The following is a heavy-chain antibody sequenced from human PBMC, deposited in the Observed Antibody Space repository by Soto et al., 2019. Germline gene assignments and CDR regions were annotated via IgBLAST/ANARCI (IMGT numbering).Heavy chain of an antibody. CDR2: IYHSGST. D-gene: IGHD3-10*01. V-gene: IGHV4-4*02. CDR3: ARERAFGESSPGYYYYGMDV. CDR1: GGSISSSNR. J-gene: IGHJ6*02. Sequence: QVQLQESGPGLVKPSGTLSLTCAVSGGSISSSNRWSWVRQTPGKGLEWIGEIYHSGSTNYNPSLKSRVTISVDKSTNQFSLKLSSVSAADTAVYYCARERAFGESSPGYYYYGMDVWGQGTTVTVSS.